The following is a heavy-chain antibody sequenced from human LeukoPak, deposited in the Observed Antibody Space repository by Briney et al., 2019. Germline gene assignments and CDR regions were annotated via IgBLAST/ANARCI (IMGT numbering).Heavy chain of an antibody. J-gene: IGHJ4*02. CDR2: ISDDGSNK. CDR3: VRDRHGEPVVY. CDR1: GYSFSTYA. D-gene: IGHD2-21*01. V-gene: IGHV3-30-3*01. Sequence: GGSLRLSCAASGYSFSTYAMHWVRQAPGEGLEWVAIISDDGSNKYYADSVKGRFTTSRDNSKNTLYLQMNSLRAEDTAVYYCVRDRHGEPVVYWGQGTLVTVSS.